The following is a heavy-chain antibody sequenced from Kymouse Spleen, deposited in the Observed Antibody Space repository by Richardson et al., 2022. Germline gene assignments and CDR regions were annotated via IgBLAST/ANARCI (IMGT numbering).Heavy chain of an antibody. CDR1: GGSFSGYY. CDR3: ARGRAGTTDYYYGMDV. Sequence: QVQLQQWGAGLLKPSETLSLTCAVYGGSFSGYYWSWIRQPPGKGLEWIGEINHSGSTNYNPSLKSRVTISVDTSKNQFSLKLSSVTAADTAVYYCARGRAGTTDYYYGMDVWGQGTTVTVSS. J-gene: IGHJ6*02. V-gene: IGHV4-34*01. D-gene: IGHD1-7*01. CDR2: INHSGST.